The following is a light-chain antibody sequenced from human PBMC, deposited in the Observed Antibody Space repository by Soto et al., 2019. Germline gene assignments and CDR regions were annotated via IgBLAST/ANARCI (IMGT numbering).Light chain of an antibody. CDR3: SSYTTSSTYV. CDR1: SSDVGSSNG. CDR2: DVS. Sequence: QSALTQPPSVSGSPGQSVAISCTGTSSDVGSSNGVSWYQQPPGTAPKLMIYDVSNRPSGVPDRLSGSKSGNTASLTISGLQAEDEADYYCSSYTTSSTYVFGTGTKVTVL. V-gene: IGLV2-18*02. J-gene: IGLJ1*01.